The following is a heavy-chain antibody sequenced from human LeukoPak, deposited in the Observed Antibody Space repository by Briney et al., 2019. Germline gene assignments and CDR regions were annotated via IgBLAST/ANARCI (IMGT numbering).Heavy chain of an antibody. J-gene: IGHJ4*02. D-gene: IGHD5-18*01. CDR1: GFTFSSYA. V-gene: IGHV3-23*01. CDR3: AKGNGYSYGRYYFDY. CDR2: ITASGGNT. Sequence: GGSLRLSCAASGFTFSSYAMGWVRQAPGKGLEWFSAITASGGNTYYADSVKGRFTISRDNSKNTLYLQVNSLRAEDTAVYYCAKGNGYSYGRYYFDYWGQGTLVTVSS.